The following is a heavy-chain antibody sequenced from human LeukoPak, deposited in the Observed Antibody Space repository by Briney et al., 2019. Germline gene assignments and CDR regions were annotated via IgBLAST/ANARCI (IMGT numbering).Heavy chain of an antibody. CDR3: ARVPRGSYSFDY. CDR2: IYSGGST. Sequence: PGWALRLSRATSGLTLSSNYMSWVGQAAGKELEGVSVIYSGGSTYYADSVKGRFTISRDNAMNTLYLQMNSLRAEDTAVYYCARVPRGSYSFDYWGQGTLVTVSS. V-gene: IGHV3-66*01. J-gene: IGHJ4*02. CDR1: GLTLSSNY. D-gene: IGHD1-26*01.